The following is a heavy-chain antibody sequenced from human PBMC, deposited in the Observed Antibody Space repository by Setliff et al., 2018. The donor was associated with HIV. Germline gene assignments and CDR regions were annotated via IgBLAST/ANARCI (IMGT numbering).Heavy chain of an antibody. D-gene: IGHD6-19*01. CDR1: GGSTSNYY. J-gene: IGHJ6*03. CDR3: AQLARPLITVAGRGYYMDV. Sequence: KTSETLSLTCTVSGGSTSNYYWSWIRQPPGKGLEWIGYIYTTGSTNYNPSLKSRVTISVDTSKNQFSLKLSSVTAADTAVYYCAQLARPLITVAGRGYYMDVWGKGTTVTV. V-gene: IGHV4-4*08. CDR2: IYTTGST.